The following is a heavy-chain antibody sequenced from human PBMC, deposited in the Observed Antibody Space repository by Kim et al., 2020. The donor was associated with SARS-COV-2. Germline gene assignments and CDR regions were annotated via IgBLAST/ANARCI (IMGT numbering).Heavy chain of an antibody. V-gene: IGHV3-48*02. CDR1: GFTSLGFSVFG. CDR3: ATQGWQQSIGY. Sequence: GGSLRLTCLGSGFTSLGFSVFGMKWVRQAPGRGLEWLSFIVNTASGGTIHDADSVKGRFTISRDNVKNSLYLDMNGLRDDDTAVYYCATQGWQQSIGYWGQGTLVTVSS. CDR2: IVNTASGGTI. J-gene: IGHJ4*02.